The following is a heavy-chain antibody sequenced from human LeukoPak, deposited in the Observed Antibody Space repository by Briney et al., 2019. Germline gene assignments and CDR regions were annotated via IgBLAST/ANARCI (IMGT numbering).Heavy chain of an antibody. Sequence: SETLSLTCTVSGGSISSYYWSWIRQLPGKGLEWIGYIYYSGSTNYNPSLKSRVTISVDTSKNQFSLKLSSVTAADTAVYYCARHVGCSGGSCPIHYFDYWGQGTLVTVSS. V-gene: IGHV4-59*08. D-gene: IGHD2-15*01. CDR2: IYYSGST. CDR1: GGSISSYY. J-gene: IGHJ4*02. CDR3: ARHVGCSGGSCPIHYFDY.